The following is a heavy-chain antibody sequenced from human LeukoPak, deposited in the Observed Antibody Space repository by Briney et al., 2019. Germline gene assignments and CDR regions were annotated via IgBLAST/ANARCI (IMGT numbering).Heavy chain of an antibody. D-gene: IGHD5-24*01. Sequence: SETLSLTCAVYGGSFSGYYWSWIRQPPGKGLEWIGEINHSGSTNYNPSHKSRVTISVDTSKNQFSLKLSSVTAADTAVYYCARGLRWLQFPYYYYYYMDVWGKGTTVTVSS. V-gene: IGHV4-34*01. CDR3: ARGLRWLQFPYYYYYYMDV. CDR2: INHSGST. CDR1: GGSFSGYY. J-gene: IGHJ6*03.